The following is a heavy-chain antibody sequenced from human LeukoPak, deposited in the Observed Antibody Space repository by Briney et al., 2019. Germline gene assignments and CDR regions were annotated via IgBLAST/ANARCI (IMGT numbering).Heavy chain of an antibody. CDR1: GYTFTSYY. Sequence: ASVKVSCKASGYTFTSYYMHWVRQAPGQGLEWMGIINPSGGSTSYAQKFQGRVTMTRDTSTSTVYMELSSLRSEDTAVYYCARGSAITMIVVVIYGWFDPWGQGTLVTVYS. D-gene: IGHD3-22*01. J-gene: IGHJ5*02. V-gene: IGHV1-46*01. CDR3: ARGSAITMIVVVIYGWFDP. CDR2: INPSGGST.